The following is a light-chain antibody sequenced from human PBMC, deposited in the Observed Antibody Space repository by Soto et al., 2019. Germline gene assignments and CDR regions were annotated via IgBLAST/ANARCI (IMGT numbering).Light chain of an antibody. CDR1: SSDVGGYNY. V-gene: IGLV2-14*01. CDR3: SSYTTANTVV. J-gene: IGLJ2*01. CDR2: DVS. Sequence: QSALTQPASVSGSPGQSITISCTGTSSDVGGYNYVSWYQQHPGKVPKLMIYDVSSRPSGLSTRFSGSKSGNTASLTISGLQAGDEADYYCSSYTTANTVVFGGGTKLTVL.